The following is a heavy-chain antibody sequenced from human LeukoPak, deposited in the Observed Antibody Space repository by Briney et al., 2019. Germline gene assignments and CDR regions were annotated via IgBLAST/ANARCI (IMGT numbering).Heavy chain of an antibody. D-gene: IGHD3-10*01. Sequence: PGGSLKLSCEASGFTFSRYWMQWVRQAPGQGLVWVSHINSDGSSTTYADSVKGRFTTSRDNAKNTLYLQMNSLRAEDTAVYYCVRDNYGVDYWGQGTLVTVSS. CDR2: INSDGSST. CDR1: GFTFSRYW. CDR3: VRDNYGVDY. V-gene: IGHV3-74*03. J-gene: IGHJ4*02.